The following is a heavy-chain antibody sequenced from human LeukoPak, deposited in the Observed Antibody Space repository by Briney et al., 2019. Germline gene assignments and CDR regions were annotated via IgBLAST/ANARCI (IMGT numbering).Heavy chain of an antibody. V-gene: IGHV6-1*01. CDR3: GRGWLKPGIEY. CDR2: TYYKSKWYN. CDR1: GDSVSGNSGT. J-gene: IGHJ4*02. Sequence: SQTLSLTCGISGDSVSGNSGTWNWIRQSPSRGLEWLGRTYYKSKWYNDYAVSVKSRITINPDTSNNQFSLQLDSVSPEDTAVYCCGRGWLKPGIEYWGQGTLVTVSS. D-gene: IGHD1-14*01.